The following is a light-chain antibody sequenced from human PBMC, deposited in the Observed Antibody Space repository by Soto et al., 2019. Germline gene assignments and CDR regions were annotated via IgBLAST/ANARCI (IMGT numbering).Light chain of an antibody. J-gene: IGKJ4*01. CDR3: LQHNSHPFT. V-gene: IGKV1-17*01. CDR2: AAS. CDR1: QGIRSD. Sequence: DIQMTQSPSSLSASVGDRVTITCRASQGIRSDLTWYQQKLGKAPKRLITAASSLRSGVPSGFSGSGSGTEFTLTISGLQPEDLATYYCLQHNSHPFTFGGGTKVEIE.